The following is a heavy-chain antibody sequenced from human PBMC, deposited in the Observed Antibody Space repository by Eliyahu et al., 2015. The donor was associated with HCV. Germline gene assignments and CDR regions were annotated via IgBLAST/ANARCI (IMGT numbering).Heavy chain of an antibody. CDR3: AHSRSATHSVMMMTFHLRELNAVDI. CDR2: IYWXDDK. V-gene: IGHV2-5*01. D-gene: IGHD3-16*01. J-gene: IGHJ3*02. CDR1: GFSLTTRGXS. Sequence: QITLXESGPTLVXPTQTLTLTCSFSGFSLTTRGXSVGXXXQPPGKALEWLGLIYWXDDKRYXPSLNNRVSITKDTSKNQVVLRVANMDPGDTATYFCAHSRSATHSVMMMTFHLRELNAVDIWGQGTMVTVSS.